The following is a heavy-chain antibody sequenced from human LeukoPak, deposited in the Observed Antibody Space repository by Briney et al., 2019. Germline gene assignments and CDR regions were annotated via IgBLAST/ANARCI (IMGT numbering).Heavy chain of an antibody. CDR2: LTDSGGTT. CDR3: AKKRDAFDI. CDR1: GFTFSSYA. J-gene: IGHJ3*02. V-gene: IGHV3-23*01. D-gene: IGHD5-24*01. Sequence: QPGGSLRLSCVASGFTFSSYAMGWVRQAPGKRPEWVSSLTDSGGTTYYVDSVKGRFTISRDNSKNTLYLHMNSLRAEDTAMYYCAKKRDAFDIWGQGTVVAVSS.